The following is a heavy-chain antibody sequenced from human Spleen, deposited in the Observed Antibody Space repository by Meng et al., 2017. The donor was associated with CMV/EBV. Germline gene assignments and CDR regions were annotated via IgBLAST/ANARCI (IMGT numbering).Heavy chain of an antibody. D-gene: IGHD1-7*01. Sequence: GGSLRLSCAASGFTFSHYWMHWVRRAPGKGLMWVSRINSDGRTTSYADSVKGRFIISRDNAKNTLYLQMNSLRAEDTAVYYCARLPGVTGTAQTWGWGQGTLVTVSS. CDR2: INSDGRTT. CDR1: GFTFSHYW. J-gene: IGHJ4*02. V-gene: IGHV3-74*01. CDR3: ARLPGVTGTAQTWG.